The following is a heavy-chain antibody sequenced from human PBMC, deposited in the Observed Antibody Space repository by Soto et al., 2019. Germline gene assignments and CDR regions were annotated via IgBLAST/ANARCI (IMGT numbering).Heavy chain of an antibody. CDR2: ISGSGGST. Sequence: GGSLRLSCAASGFTFTSYAMSWVRQAPGKGLEWVSAISGSGGSTYYADSVKGRFTISRDFSKNTLYVQMNSLGAEDTAVYYCAKGGGYNFRVSGLWFEYWGQGSQVTVSS. V-gene: IGHV3-23*01. D-gene: IGHD6-25*01. J-gene: IGHJ4*02. CDR3: AKGGGYNFRVSGLWFEY. CDR1: GFTFTSYA.